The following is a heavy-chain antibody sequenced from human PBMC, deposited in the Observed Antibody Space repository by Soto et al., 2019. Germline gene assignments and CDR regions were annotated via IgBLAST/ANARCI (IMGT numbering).Heavy chain of an antibody. CDR2: INSDGSST. J-gene: IGHJ4*02. Sequence: TGGSLRLSCAASGFTFSSYWMHWVRQAPGKGLVWVSRINSDGSSTSYADSVKGRFTISRDDAKNTLYLKMNSLRAEDTAVYYCARDRADIVATINFDYWGQGTLVTVSS. CDR3: ARDRADIVATINFDY. V-gene: IGHV3-74*01. CDR1: GFTFSSYW. D-gene: IGHD5-12*01.